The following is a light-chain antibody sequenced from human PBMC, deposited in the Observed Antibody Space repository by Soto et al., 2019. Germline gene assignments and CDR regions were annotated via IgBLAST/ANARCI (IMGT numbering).Light chain of an antibody. CDR3: QQYNNWQWT. CDR2: GAS. J-gene: IGKJ1*01. Sequence: EIVMTQSPATLSVSPGRRATLSCSASQSVSSNLAWYQQKPGQAARLLIYGASTRATGIPARFSGSGSGTEFTLTISSLQSEDFAVYYCQQYNNWQWTVGPGTKVEIK. V-gene: IGKV3-15*01. CDR1: QSVSSN.